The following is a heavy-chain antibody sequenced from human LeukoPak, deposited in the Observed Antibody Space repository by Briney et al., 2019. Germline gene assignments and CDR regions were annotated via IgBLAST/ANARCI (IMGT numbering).Heavy chain of an antibody. Sequence: SETLSLTCTVSGGSISSYYWSWIRQPPGKGLEWIGYIYYSGSTNYNPSLKSRVTISVDTSKNQFSLKLSSVTAADTAVYYCARAQRYCGGGNCYPSYFDYWGLGTLVTVSS. J-gene: IGHJ4*02. D-gene: IGHD2-15*01. V-gene: IGHV4-59*01. CDR1: GGSISSYY. CDR3: ARAQRYCGGGNCYPSYFDY. CDR2: IYYSGST.